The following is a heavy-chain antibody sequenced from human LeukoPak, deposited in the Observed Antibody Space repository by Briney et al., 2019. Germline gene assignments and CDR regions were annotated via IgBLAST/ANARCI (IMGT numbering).Heavy chain of an antibody. CDR3: TSPFEPLYYYYGMDV. D-gene: IGHD3-10*01. J-gene: IGHJ6*02. CDR2: IKSKTDGGTT. V-gene: IGHV3-15*07. Sequence: GGSLRLSCAASGFTFSNAWMNWVRQAPGKGLEWVGRIKSKTDGGTTDYAAPVKGGFTISRDDSKNTMYLQMNSLKTEDTAVYYCTSPFEPLYYYYGMDVWGQGTTVTVSS. CDR1: GFTFSNAW.